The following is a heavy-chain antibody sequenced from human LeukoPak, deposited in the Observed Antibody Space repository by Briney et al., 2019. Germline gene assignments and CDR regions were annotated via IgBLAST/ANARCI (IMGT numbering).Heavy chain of an antibody. CDR3: ARRAGAYSHPYDY. CDR2: ISGSGSTI. Sequence: GGSLRLSCAASGFTFSSYEVNWVRQAPGKGLEWVSYISGSGSTIYYADSVKGRFTISRDNAKNSLYLQMNSLRAEDTAVYYCARRAGAYSHPYDYWGQGTLVTVSS. V-gene: IGHV3-48*03. CDR1: GFTFSSYE. J-gene: IGHJ4*02. D-gene: IGHD4/OR15-4a*01.